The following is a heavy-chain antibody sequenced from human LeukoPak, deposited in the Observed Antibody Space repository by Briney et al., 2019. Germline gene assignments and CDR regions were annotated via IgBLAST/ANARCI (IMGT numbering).Heavy chain of an antibody. J-gene: IGHJ5*02. D-gene: IGHD6-13*01. Sequence: PGGSLRLSCAASGFTVSDNYMSWVRQAPGKGLEWVSVMYSGGDTYYANSVKGRFTFSRDISKNTLFLQMNGLTTEDTATYYCARDAPQVPAAGVLASWGQGTLVTVSS. CDR1: GFTVSDNY. CDR3: ARDAPQVPAAGVLAS. CDR2: MYSGGDT. V-gene: IGHV3-53*01.